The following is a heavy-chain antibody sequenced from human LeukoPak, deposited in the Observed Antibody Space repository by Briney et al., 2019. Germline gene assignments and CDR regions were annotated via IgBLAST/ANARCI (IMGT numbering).Heavy chain of an antibody. CDR3: AKISWDGRGTFD. V-gene: IGHV3-23*01. J-gene: IGHJ4*02. CDR2: ISSSGGST. Sequence: PGGSLRLSCAASGFTFSSYAMSWVRQAPGKGLEWVSAISSSGGSTYYADSVKGRFTISRDNSKNTLYLQMNSLRAEDTAVYYCAKISWDGRGTFDWGRGTLVTVSS. D-gene: IGHD1/OR15-1a*01. CDR1: GFTFSSYA.